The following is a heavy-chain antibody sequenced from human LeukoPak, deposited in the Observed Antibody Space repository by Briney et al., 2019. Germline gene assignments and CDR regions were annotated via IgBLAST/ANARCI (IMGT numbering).Heavy chain of an antibody. CDR3: ARGYYGSGSYGFDY. V-gene: IGHV4-59*08. Sequence: SETLSLTCTVSGGSISSYYWSWIRQPPGKGLEWIAYIYYSGSTNYNPSLKSRVTISVDTSKNQFSLKLSSVTAADTAVYYCARGYYGSGSYGFDYWGQGTLVTVSS. D-gene: IGHD3-10*01. CDR2: IYYSGST. CDR1: GGSISSYY. J-gene: IGHJ4*02.